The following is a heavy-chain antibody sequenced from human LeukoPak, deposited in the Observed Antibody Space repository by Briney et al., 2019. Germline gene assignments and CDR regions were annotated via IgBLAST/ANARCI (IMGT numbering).Heavy chain of an antibody. V-gene: IGHV3-53*04. CDR1: GFSVGTNY. Sequence: GGSLRLSCAVSGFSVGTNYMTWVRQAPGRGLEWVSVIYSDGTTYYADSVKGRFTISRLNSKNTLYLQMNSLRAADTALYYCAGTEMTTTYFDYWGQGTLVTVSS. CDR3: AGTEMTTTYFDY. CDR2: IYSDGTT. D-gene: IGHD5-24*01. J-gene: IGHJ4*02.